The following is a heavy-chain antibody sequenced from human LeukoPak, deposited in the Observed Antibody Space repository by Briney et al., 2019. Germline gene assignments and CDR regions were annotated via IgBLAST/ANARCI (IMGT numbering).Heavy chain of an antibody. Sequence: ASVKVSCKASGNTFSGYYMDWVRQAPGQGLEWMGRINPNTGGTNYAQKVQGRVTMTTDTSTSTVYMELRSLRSDDTAVYYCARGGRGYSYGRELDYWGQGTLVTVSS. D-gene: IGHD5-18*01. CDR3: ARGGRGYSYGRELDY. CDR2: INPNTGGT. CDR1: GNTFSGYY. J-gene: IGHJ4*02. V-gene: IGHV1-2*06.